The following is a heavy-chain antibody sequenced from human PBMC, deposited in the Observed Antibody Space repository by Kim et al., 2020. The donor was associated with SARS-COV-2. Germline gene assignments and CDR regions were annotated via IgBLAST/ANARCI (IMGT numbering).Heavy chain of an antibody. V-gene: IGHV3-21*01. CDR2: ISSSSSYI. D-gene: IGHD3-3*01. Sequence: GGSLRLSCAASGFTFSSYSMNWVRQAPGKGLEWVSSISSSSSYIYYADSVKGRFTISRDNAKNSLYLQMNSLRAEDTAVYYCARDYSYDFWSGYYIEVGYWGQGTLVTVSS. J-gene: IGHJ4*02. CDR1: GFTFSSYS. CDR3: ARDYSYDFWSGYYIEVGY.